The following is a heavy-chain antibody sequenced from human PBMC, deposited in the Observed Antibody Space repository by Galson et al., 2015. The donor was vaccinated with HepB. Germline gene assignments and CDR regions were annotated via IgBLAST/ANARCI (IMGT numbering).Heavy chain of an antibody. J-gene: IGHJ3*02. Sequence: SLRLSCADSGFTFSNYRLNWVRKAPGKGLEWVSYIDIVDTTTQYAASVKGRFTISRDNAKNSLFLQMNILRDEDTAVYYCAREVSGTFHAFDIWGQGTMVTVSS. CDR3: AREVSGTFHAFDI. D-gene: IGHD2/OR15-2a*01. CDR1: GFTFSNYR. V-gene: IGHV3-48*02. CDR2: IDIVDTTT.